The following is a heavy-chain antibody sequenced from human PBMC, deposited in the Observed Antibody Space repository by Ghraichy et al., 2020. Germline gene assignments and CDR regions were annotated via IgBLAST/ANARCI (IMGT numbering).Heavy chain of an antibody. V-gene: IGHV4-31*03. CDR3: ARVQAMAGQYYFDY. CDR2: IYYSGST. CDR1: GGSISSGGYY. Sequence: SETLSLTCTVSGGSISSGGYYWSWIRQHPGKGLEWIGYIYYSGSTYYNPSLKSRVTISVDTSKNQFSLKLSSVTAADTAVYYCARVQAMAGQYYFDYWGQGTLVTVSS. D-gene: IGHD5-18*01. J-gene: IGHJ4*02.